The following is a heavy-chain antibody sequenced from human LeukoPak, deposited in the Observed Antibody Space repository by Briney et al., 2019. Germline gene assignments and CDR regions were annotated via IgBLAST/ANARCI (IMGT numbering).Heavy chain of an antibody. D-gene: IGHD6-19*01. CDR3: ARALRYSSGWYFDY. CDR1: GFTFSSYA. V-gene: IGHV3-30-3*01. J-gene: IGHJ4*02. Sequence: GGSLRLSCAASGFTFSSYAMHWVRQAPGKGLEWVAVISYDGGSKYYADSVKGRFTISRDNAKNSLYLQMNSLRAEDTAVYYCARALRYSSGWYFDYWGQGTLVTVSS. CDR2: ISYDGGSK.